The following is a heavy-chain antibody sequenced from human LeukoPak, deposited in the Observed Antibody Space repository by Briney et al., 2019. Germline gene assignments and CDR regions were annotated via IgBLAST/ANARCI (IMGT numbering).Heavy chain of an antibody. J-gene: IGHJ5*02. V-gene: IGHV4-39*01. CDR1: GGSIRSTSYY. D-gene: IGHD6-19*01. CDR2: VHHGGSI. CDR3: ARRSTVAGRGRFDP. Sequence: SETLSLTCTVSGGSIRSTSYYWGWTRQPPGKGLEWLGSVHHGGSIYDNPSLKSRVTISVDTSKNQFSLKLISVAAADTAVYYCARRSTVAGRGRFDPWGQGTLVTVYS.